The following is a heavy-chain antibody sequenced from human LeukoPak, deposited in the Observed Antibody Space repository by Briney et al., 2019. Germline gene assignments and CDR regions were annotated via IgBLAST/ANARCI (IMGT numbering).Heavy chain of an antibody. CDR2: ITSSGTHI. D-gene: IGHD1-26*01. CDR1: GFTFSSFN. V-gene: IGHV3-21*01. Sequence: GGSLRLSCAASGFTFSSFNMNWVRQAPGKAMEWVSSITSSGTHISYADSVRGRFTISRDNAKNSLYLQMDSLGPDDTAVYYCARDPYSGNYGNDYYYYMDVWGKGTTVTISS. J-gene: IGHJ6*03. CDR3: ARDPYSGNYGNDYYYYMDV.